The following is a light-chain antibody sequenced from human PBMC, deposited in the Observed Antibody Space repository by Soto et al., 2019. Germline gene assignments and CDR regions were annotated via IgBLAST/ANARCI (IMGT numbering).Light chain of an antibody. CDR3: QQSYTTPWT. CDR2: AAS. Sequence: DIQMTQSPSSLSASVGDRVTITCRASQSISSYLNWFQHKPGKAPKLLIYAASSLQSGVPSRFSGSGSGTDFTLTISSLQPEDFVTYSCQQSYTTPWTFGQGTKVEI. CDR1: QSISSY. J-gene: IGKJ1*01. V-gene: IGKV1-39*01.